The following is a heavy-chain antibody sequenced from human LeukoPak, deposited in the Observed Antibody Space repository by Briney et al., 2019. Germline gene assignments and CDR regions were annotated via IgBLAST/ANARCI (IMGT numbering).Heavy chain of an antibody. D-gene: IGHD6-13*01. V-gene: IGHV4-34*01. CDR2: INHSGST. CDR3: ARRRYSSSWYVFDY. J-gene: IGHJ4*02. Sequence: SETLSLTFAVYGGSFSGYYWSWIRQPPGKGLEWIGEINHSGSTNYNPSLKSRVTISVDTSKNQFSLKLSSVTAADTAVYYCARRRYSSSWYVFDYWGQGTLVTVSS. CDR1: GGSFSGYY.